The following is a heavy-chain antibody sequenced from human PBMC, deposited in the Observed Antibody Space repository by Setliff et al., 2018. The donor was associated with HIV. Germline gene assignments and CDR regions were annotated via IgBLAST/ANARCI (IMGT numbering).Heavy chain of an antibody. CDR1: GFSFSNYA. D-gene: IGHD2-2*01. CDR3: AKVPLFVVVPAALGGMDV. Sequence: GGSLRLSCAASGFSFSNYAMTWVRQAPGKGLEWVSTIANGINTYYADSVRGRFTISRDNSKNTLYLQMNTLRAEDTAVYYCAKVPLFVVVPAALGGMDVWGQGTTVTVS. V-gene: IGHV3-23*01. J-gene: IGHJ6*02. CDR2: IANGINT.